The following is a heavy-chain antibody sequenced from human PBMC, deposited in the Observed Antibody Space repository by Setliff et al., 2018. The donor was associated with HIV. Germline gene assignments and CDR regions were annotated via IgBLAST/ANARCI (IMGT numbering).Heavy chain of an antibody. CDR1: GYTFTSYY. V-gene: IGHV1-46*01. D-gene: IGHD1-26*01. CDR2: INPSGGST. Sequence: ASVKVSCKASGYTFTSYYMHWVRQAPGQGLEWMGIINPSGGSTSYAQKFQGRVTMTRDTSTSTVYMELSSLGSEDTAVYYCARDWREWVYDYWGQGTLVTVSS. CDR3: ARDWREWVYDY. J-gene: IGHJ4*02.